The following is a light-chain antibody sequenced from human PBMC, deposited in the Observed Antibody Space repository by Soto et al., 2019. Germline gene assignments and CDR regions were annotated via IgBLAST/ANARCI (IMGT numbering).Light chain of an antibody. Sequence: SPASLSLSPGEGATLSCRASQSINTYLAWYQQKPGQAPRLLIYDASKRATGIPARFSGSGSGTNFTLTISSLEPEDFAVYYCQQRRSWQVTFGQGTRLEI. CDR2: DAS. CDR3: QQRRSWQVT. CDR1: QSINTY. J-gene: IGKJ5*01. V-gene: IGKV3D-11*02.